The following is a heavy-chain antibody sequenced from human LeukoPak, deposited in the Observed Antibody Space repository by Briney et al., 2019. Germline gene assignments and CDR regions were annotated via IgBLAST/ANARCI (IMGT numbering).Heavy chain of an antibody. J-gene: IGHJ4*02. D-gene: IGHD3-22*01. CDR3: ARLPLTPDYYDSSGYSPHFDY. V-gene: IGHV1-18*01. CDR2: ISAYNGNT. CDR1: GYTFTSYG. Sequence: ASVKVSCKASGYTFTSYGISWVRQAPGQGLEWMGWISAYNGNTNYAQKLQGRVTMTTDTSTSTAYMELRSLRSDDTAVYYCARLPLTPDYYDSSGYSPHFDYWGQGTLVTVSS.